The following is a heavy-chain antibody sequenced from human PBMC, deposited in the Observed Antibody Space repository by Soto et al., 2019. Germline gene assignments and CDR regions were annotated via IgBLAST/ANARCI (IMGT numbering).Heavy chain of an antibody. V-gene: IGHV4-59*01. CDR3: ARQIQLWLPWAN. J-gene: IGHJ4*02. CDR1: VGSISSYY. CDR2: IYYSGST. Sequence: PXGTLSLTCTVSVGSISSYYWSWIRQPPGKGLEWIGYIYYSGSTNYNPSLKSRVTISVDTSKNQFSLKLSSVTAADTAVYYCARQIQLWLPWANWGQGTLVTVSS. D-gene: IGHD5-18*01.